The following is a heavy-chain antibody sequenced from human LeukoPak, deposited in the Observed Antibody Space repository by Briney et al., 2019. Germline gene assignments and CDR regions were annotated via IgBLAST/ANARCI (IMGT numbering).Heavy chain of an antibody. Sequence: GGSLRLSCAASGFTFSSYWMSWVRQAPGKGLEWVANIKQDGSEKYYVDSVKGRFTISRDNAKNSLYLQMNSLRAEDTAVYYCARIITFGGVIALFDYWGQGTLVTVSS. CDR3: ARIITFGGVIALFDY. J-gene: IGHJ4*02. CDR2: IKQDGSEK. CDR1: GFTFSSYW. D-gene: IGHD3-16*02. V-gene: IGHV3-7*01.